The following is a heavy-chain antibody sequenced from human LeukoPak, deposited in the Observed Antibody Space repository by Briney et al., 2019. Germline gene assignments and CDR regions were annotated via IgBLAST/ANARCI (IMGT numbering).Heavy chain of an antibody. J-gene: IGHJ5*02. CDR1: GASISSYY. CDR3: ARDSGTTGEVKFDP. CDR2: IYVTGST. Sequence: ASETLSLTCTVSGASISSYYWSWIRQPAGKALEWIGRIYVTGSTTYNPSLESRVTMSLDTSKNHFSLKLRSVTAADTAVYYCARDSGTTGEVKFDPWGQGTLVTVSS. D-gene: IGHD1-7*01. V-gene: IGHV4-4*07.